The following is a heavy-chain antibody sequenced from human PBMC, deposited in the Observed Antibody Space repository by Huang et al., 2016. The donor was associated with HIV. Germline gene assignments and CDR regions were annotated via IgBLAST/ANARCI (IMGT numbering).Heavy chain of an antibody. V-gene: IGHV4-59*01. Sequence: QVRLQESGPGLVRPSETLSLTCNVSGASHNKFYLNWIRQSPGKGLEWSGYLSYTGSTTYNPALKGRVTIFQYTSKNQCSLKVTSVTAADTAVYYCARAFPSGALDYWGQGTLVTVSS. CDR2: LSYTGST. CDR1: GASHNKFY. J-gene: IGHJ4*02. CDR3: ARAFPSGALDY.